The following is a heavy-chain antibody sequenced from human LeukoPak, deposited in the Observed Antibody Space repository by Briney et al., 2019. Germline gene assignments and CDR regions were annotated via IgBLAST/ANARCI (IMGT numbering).Heavy chain of an antibody. CDR1: GGSISSYY. D-gene: IGHD2-8*01. Sequence: SETLSLTCTVSGGSISSYYWSWIRQPPGKGLEWIGYIYYSGSTNYNPSLKSRVTISVDTSKNQFSLKLSSVTAADTAVYYCARGMVYPYYYMDVWGKGTTVTVSS. CDR2: IYYSGST. CDR3: ARGMVYPYYYMDV. J-gene: IGHJ6*03. V-gene: IGHV4-59*01.